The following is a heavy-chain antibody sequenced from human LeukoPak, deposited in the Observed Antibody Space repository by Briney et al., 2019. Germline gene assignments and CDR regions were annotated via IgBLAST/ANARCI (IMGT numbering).Heavy chain of an antibody. J-gene: IGHJ4*02. CDR2: ISGSGGST. D-gene: IGHD3-10*01. V-gene: IGHV3-23*01. CDR3: ASKGLLLWFGELLFPY. CDR1: GFTFSSYA. Sequence: GGSLRLSCAASGFTFSSYAKSWVRQAPGKGLEWVSAISGSGGSTYYADSVKGRFTISRDNSKNTLYLQMNSLRAEDTAVYYCASKGLLLWFGELLFPYWGQGTLVTVSS.